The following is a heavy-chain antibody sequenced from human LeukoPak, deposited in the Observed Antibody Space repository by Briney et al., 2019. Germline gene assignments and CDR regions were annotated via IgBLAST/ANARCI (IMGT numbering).Heavy chain of an antibody. J-gene: IGHJ4*02. CDR3: AKGGLYYDILTGYSDY. CDR2: ISYDGSNK. V-gene: IGHV3-30*18. D-gene: IGHD3-9*01. Sequence: GGSLRLSCAASGFTFSSYGMHWVRQAPGKGLEWVAVISYDGSNKYYADSVKGRFTISRDNSKNTLYLQMNSLRAEDMAVYYCAKGGLYYDILTGYSDYWGQGTLVTVSS. CDR1: GFTFSSYG.